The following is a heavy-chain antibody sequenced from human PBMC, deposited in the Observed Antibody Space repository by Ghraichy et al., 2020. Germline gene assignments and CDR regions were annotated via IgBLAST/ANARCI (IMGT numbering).Heavy chain of an antibody. CDR2: IYYSGST. V-gene: IGHV4-30-4*01. Sequence: SETLSLTCTVSGGSISSGDYYWSWIRQPPEKGLEWIGYIYYSGSTYYNPSLKSRVTISVDTSKNQFSLKLSSVTAADTAVYYCARGVVINKTFDYWGQGTLVTVSS. CDR1: GGSISSGDYY. D-gene: IGHD3-3*01. J-gene: IGHJ4*02. CDR3: ARGVVINKTFDY.